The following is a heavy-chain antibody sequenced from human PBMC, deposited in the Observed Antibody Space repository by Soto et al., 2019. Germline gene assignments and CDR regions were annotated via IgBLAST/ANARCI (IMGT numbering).Heavy chain of an antibody. CDR3: ARSFVVGATGQSAFDI. Sequence: ASVKVSCKASGYTFTSYGISWVLQAPGQGLEWMGWISAYNGNTNYAQKLQGRVTMTTDTSTSTAYMELRSLRSDDTAVYYCARSFVVGATGQSAFDIWGQGTMVTVSS. CDR2: ISAYNGNT. J-gene: IGHJ3*02. CDR1: GYTFTSYG. V-gene: IGHV1-18*01. D-gene: IGHD1-26*01.